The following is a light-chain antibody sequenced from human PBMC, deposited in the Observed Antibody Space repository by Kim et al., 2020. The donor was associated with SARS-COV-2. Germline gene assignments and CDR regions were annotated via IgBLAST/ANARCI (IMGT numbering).Light chain of an antibody. Sequence: KTITISCTRSRGSIASNYVHWYQQRPGSSPTTVIYDDNQRPSGVPDRFSGSIDSSSNSASLTISGLKTEDEADYYCQSYDSSDLWVFGGGTQLTAL. CDR2: DDN. V-gene: IGLV6-57*01. J-gene: IGLJ3*02. CDR3: QSYDSSDLWV. CDR1: RGSIASNY.